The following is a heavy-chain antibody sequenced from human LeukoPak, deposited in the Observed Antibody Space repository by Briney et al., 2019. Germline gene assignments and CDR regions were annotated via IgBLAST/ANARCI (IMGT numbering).Heavy chain of an antibody. CDR2: ISSTSNHK. CDR1: GFIFRSFS. Sequence: GGSLRLSCAASGFIFRSFSMTWVRQAPGKGLEWVASISSTSNHKYHADSVKGRFTISRDNDKSSLYLQMNSLRAEDTALYYCATRVTADSYDASDIWGQGTMVTVSS. V-gene: IGHV3-21*06. J-gene: IGHJ3*02. D-gene: IGHD6-13*01. CDR3: ATRVTADSYDASDI.